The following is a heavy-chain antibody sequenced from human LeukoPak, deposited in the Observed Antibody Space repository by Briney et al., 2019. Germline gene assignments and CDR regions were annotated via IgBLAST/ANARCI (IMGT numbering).Heavy chain of an antibody. CDR3: ARDSQRYSYGYADY. CDR1: GFTFSSYA. V-gene: IGHV3-30-3*01. Sequence: GGSLRLSCAASGFTFSSYAMHWVRQAPGKGLEWVAVISYDGSNKYYADSVKGRFTISRDNSKNTLYLQMNSLRDEDTAVYYCARDSQRYSYGYADYWGQGTLVTVSS. D-gene: IGHD5-18*01. CDR2: ISYDGSNK. J-gene: IGHJ4*02.